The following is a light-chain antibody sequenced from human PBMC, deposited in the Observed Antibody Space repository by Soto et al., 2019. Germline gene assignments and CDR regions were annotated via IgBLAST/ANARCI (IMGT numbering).Light chain of an antibody. J-gene: IGLJ1*01. CDR3: ASYRSSSDLCV. CDR1: TSDVGGYDY. CDR2: EVS. V-gene: IGLV2-14*01. Sequence: QSALTQPGSVSGSPGQSITIPCTGTTSDVGGYDYVSWYQHHAGKAPKLLLFEVSNRPSGVSTRFSGSKSGNTASLTISGLQAEDEADYYCASYRSSSDLCVFGTGTKLTVL.